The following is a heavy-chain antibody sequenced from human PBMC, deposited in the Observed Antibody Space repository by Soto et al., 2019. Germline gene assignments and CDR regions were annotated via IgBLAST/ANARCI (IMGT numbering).Heavy chain of an antibody. CDR1: GFTFSSYG. V-gene: IGHV3-30*18. CDR3: AKGSTYFDY. D-gene: IGHD2-2*01. CDR2: ISYDGSNK. J-gene: IGHJ4*02. Sequence: QVQLVESGGGVVQPGRSLRLSCAASGFTFSSYGMHWVRQAPGKGLEWVAVISYDGSNKYYVDSVKGRFTISRDNSKNTLYLQMNSLRAEDTAVYYCAKGSTYFDYWGQGTLVTVSS.